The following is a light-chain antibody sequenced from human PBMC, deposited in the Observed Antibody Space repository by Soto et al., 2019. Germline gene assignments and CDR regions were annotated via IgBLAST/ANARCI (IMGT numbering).Light chain of an antibody. J-gene: IGLJ1*01. V-gene: IGLV2-8*01. Sequence: QSALTQPTSASGSPGQSVTISCTGTKNDIGVYDFVSWYQHHPVKAPRLIIYEVVQRPSGVPDRFSGSKSGNTASLTVPGLQAADEADYFCKSYAGSNTYVFGSGTKVTVL. CDR1: KNDIGVYDF. CDR3: KSYAGSNTYV. CDR2: EVV.